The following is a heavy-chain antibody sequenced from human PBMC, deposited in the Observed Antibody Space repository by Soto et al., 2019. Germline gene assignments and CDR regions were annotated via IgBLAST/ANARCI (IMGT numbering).Heavy chain of an antibody. CDR2: ISGSGGST. V-gene: IGHV3-23*04. Sequence: EVQLVESGGGLEQPGGSLRLSCVGSGHTFHNYAMTWVRQAPGKGLEWVSGISGSGGSTYYADSVRGRFTISRDDSKNTLYLQMNSLGAEDTDVSYCAKVSRDIGVVPAALKWGQGTVVPVSP. CDR1: GHTFHNYA. J-gene: IGHJ4*02. D-gene: IGHD2-2*01. CDR3: AKVSRDIGVVPAALK.